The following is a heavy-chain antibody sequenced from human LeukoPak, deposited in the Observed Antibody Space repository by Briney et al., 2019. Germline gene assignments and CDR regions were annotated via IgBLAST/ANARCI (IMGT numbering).Heavy chain of an antibody. CDR2: ISSSSSYI. V-gene: IGHV3-21*01. D-gene: IGHD2/OR15-2a*01. CDR1: GFTFSSYS. Sequence: GGSLRLSCAASGFTFSSYSMSWVRQAPGKGLEWVSSISSSSSYIYYADSVKGRFTISSDNAKNSLYLQMNSLRAEDTAVYYCAREALKYSYSHGMDVWGQGTTVTVSS. J-gene: IGHJ6*02. CDR3: AREALKYSYSHGMDV.